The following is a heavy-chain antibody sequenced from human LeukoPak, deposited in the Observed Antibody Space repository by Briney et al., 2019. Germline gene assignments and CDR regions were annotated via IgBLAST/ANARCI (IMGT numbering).Heavy chain of an antibody. CDR3: AGAGSHYDFWSGYPIFDY. CDR2: ISAYNGNT. V-gene: IGHV1-18*04. D-gene: IGHD3-3*01. CDR1: GYKFSNYW. J-gene: IGHJ4*02. Sequence: GESLKISCKAYGYKFSNYWIGWVRQMPGKGLEWMGWISAYNGNTNYAQKLQGRVTMTTDTSTSTAYMELRSLRSDDTAVYYCAGAGSHYDFWSGYPIFDYWGQGTLVTVSS.